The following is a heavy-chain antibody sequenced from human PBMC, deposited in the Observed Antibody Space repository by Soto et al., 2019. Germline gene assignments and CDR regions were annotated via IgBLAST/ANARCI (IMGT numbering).Heavy chain of an antibody. D-gene: IGHD5-18*01. CDR2: ISESGDNA. J-gene: IGHJ5*02. CDR1: GFPFNTYA. CDR3: AKGGYIYGLDP. Sequence: LRLSCAASGFPFNTYAMSWVRQAPGKGPEWVSAISESGDNAFYADSVQGRLTISRDNSYNILYLQMNSLRAEDTALYFCAKGGYIYGLDPWGQGTLFTVS. V-gene: IGHV3-23*01.